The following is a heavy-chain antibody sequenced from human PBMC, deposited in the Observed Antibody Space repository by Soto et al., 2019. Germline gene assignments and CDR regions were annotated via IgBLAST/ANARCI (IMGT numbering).Heavy chain of an antibody. Sequence: EVQLVQSGAEVKKPGESLKISCKGSRDSFSSYWIAWVRQMPGKGLEWMGIIYPGDSDTRYSPSFQGQVTISADKSISTAYLQWSSLKASDTAMYYCARQPATFASGTNADRGLDYWGQGTLVTVSS. CDR2: IYPGDSDT. CDR1: RDSFSSYW. D-gene: IGHD3-10*01. CDR3: ARQPATFASGTNADRGLDY. J-gene: IGHJ4*02. V-gene: IGHV5-51*01.